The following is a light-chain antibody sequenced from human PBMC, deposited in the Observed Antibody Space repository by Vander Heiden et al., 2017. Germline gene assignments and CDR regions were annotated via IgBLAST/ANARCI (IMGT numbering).Light chain of an antibody. J-gene: IGLJ1*01. Sequence: QSALTQPASVSGSPGQSTTISCTGTSSDVGAYNHVSWYQQHPGKAPKVMVYGVSNRPSGVSTRFSGSKSGNTASLTISGLQAEDEADYYCSSFTRSNTYVFGTGTTVTVL. CDR2: GVS. CDR3: SSFTRSNTYV. CDR1: SSDVGAYNH. V-gene: IGLV2-14*03.